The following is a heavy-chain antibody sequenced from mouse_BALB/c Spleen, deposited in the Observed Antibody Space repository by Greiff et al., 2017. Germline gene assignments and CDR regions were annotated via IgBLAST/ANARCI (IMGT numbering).Heavy chain of an antibody. J-gene: IGHJ4*01. V-gene: IGHV5-9-4*01. Sequence: DVHLVESGGGLVKPGGSLKLSCAASGFTFSSYAMSWVRQSPEKRLEWVAEISSGGSYTYYPDTVTGRFTISRDNAKNTLYLEMSSLRSEDTAMYYCARELGREMAMDYWGQGTSVTVAS. CDR2: ISSGGSYT. CDR1: GFTFSSYA. D-gene: IGHD4-1*01. CDR3: ARELGREMAMDY.